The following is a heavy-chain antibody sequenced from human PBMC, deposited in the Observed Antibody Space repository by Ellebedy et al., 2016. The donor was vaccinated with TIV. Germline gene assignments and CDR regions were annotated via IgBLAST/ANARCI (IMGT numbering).Heavy chain of an antibody. CDR3: ATGLRDFWSGWIDP. D-gene: IGHD3-3*01. Sequence: AASVKVSCKVSGYTLTELSMHWVRQAPGKGLEWMGGFDPEDGETIYAQKFQGRVTMTEDTSTDTAYMELSSLRSEDKAVYYCATGLRDFWSGWIDPWGQGTLVTVSS. CDR1: GYTLTELS. J-gene: IGHJ5*02. V-gene: IGHV1-24*01. CDR2: FDPEDGET.